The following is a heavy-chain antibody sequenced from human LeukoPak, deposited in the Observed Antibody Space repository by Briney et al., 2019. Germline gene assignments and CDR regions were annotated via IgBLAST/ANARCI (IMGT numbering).Heavy chain of an antibody. Sequence: GGSLRLSCAASGFTFSSYGMHWVRQAPGKGLEWVAVISYDGSNKYYADSVKGRFTISRDNYKNTLYLQMNSLRAEDTAVYYCAKLMGIAAAGGRNWFDPWGQGTLVTVSS. CDR1: GFTFSSYG. J-gene: IGHJ5*02. V-gene: IGHV3-30*18. D-gene: IGHD6-13*01. CDR3: AKLMGIAAAGGRNWFDP. CDR2: ISYDGSNK.